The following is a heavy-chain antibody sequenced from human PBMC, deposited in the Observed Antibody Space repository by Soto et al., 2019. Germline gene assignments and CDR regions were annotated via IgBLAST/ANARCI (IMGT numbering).Heavy chain of an antibody. J-gene: IGHJ5*02. CDR3: ARAPARWLQLMDWFYP. D-gene: IGHD5-12*01. CDR1: GFTFSSYS. V-gene: IGHV3-48*02. CDR2: ISSSSSTI. Sequence: EVQLVESGGGLVQPGGSLRLSCAASGFTFSSYSMNWVRQAPGKGLEWVSYISSSSSTISYADSVKGRFTISRDNAKNSLDRQMNSLRDEDTAVYYCARAPARWLQLMDWFYPWGQGTLVTVSS.